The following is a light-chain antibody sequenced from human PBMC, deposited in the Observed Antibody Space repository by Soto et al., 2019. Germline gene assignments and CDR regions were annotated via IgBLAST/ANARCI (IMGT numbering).Light chain of an antibody. CDR1: SSDVGGYDH. Sequence: QSVLTQPASVSGSPGQSITISCTGTSSDVGGYDHVSWYQQHPGKAPKLIIYDVTVWPSGISRRFSGSKSDNTASLAVSGLQPEDEADYYCSSYTNKDTLLFGGGTKLTVL. J-gene: IGLJ3*02. CDR2: DVT. V-gene: IGLV2-14*03. CDR3: SSYTNKDTLL.